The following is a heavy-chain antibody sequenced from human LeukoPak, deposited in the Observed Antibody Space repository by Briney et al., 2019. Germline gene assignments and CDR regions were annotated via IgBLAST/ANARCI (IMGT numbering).Heavy chain of an antibody. CDR1: GFTFSSYE. Sequence: PGGSLRLSCAASGFTFSSYEMNWVRQAPGKGLEWASYISSGSTIYYADSVKSRFTISRDNAKNSLYLQMNSLRAEDTAVYYCARDSEEGFDPWGQGTLVTVSS. CDR2: ISSGSTI. V-gene: IGHV3-48*03. CDR3: ARDSEEGFDP. J-gene: IGHJ5*02.